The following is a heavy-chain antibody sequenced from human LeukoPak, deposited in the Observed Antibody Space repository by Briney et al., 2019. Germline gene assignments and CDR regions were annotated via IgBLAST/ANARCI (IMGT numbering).Heavy chain of an antibody. J-gene: IGHJ4*02. CDR1: GFTFSSYA. CDR3: ARARTMRSGSALAPDY. Sequence: GGSLRLSCAASGFTFSSYAMHWVRQARGKGLEYVSGISSNGGSTYYANSVKGRFTISRDNSKNTLYLQMRSLRAEDMAVYYCARARTMRSGSALAPDYWGQGTLVTVSS. V-gene: IGHV3-64*01. CDR2: ISSNGGST. D-gene: IGHD1/OR15-1a*01.